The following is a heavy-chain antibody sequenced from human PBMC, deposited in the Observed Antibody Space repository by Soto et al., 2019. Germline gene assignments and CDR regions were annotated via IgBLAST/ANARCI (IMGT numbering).Heavy chain of an antibody. D-gene: IGHD6-19*01. CDR2: IGANEGNT. V-gene: IGHV1-18*01. CDR3: ARHRSSGWPETAYCDY. CDR1: GFTLITYG. J-gene: IGHJ4*02. Sequence: QVQLVQSGPELKKPGASVKVSCKASGFTLITYGIDWVRQAPGQGLEWMAWIGANEGNTNFAQKLQGRVTLTTDTSTDTAYMELRSLRSDDTALYYCARHRSSGWPETAYCDYWGQGTVVTVAS.